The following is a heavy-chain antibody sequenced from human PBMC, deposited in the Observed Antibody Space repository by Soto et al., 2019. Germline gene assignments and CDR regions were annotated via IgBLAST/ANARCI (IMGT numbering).Heavy chain of an antibody. CDR2: IYYGGIT. Sequence: SETLSLTCTVSGGSITSGGYYWNWIRQHPGKGLEWIGYIYYGGITYYNPSLKSRVSISVDTSKNQFSLKLSSATAADTAMYYCARDFFDSSDYTTNWFDPRGQGTLVT. V-gene: IGHV4-31*03. CDR1: GGSITSGGYY. D-gene: IGHD3-22*01. CDR3: ARDFFDSSDYTTNWFDP. J-gene: IGHJ5*02.